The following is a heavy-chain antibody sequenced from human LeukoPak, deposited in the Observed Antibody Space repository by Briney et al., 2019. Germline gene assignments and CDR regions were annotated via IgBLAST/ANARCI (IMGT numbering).Heavy chain of an antibody. V-gene: IGHV3-23*01. Sequence: GGSLRLSCAASGFTVSSNYMSWVRQAPGKGLEWVSAISGSGGSTYYADSVKGRFTISRDNSKNTLYLQMNSLRAEDTAVYYCAKEDRNYYGSGSYYNVGAFDIWGQGTMVTVSS. D-gene: IGHD3-10*01. CDR1: GFTVSSNY. CDR2: ISGSGGST. J-gene: IGHJ3*02. CDR3: AKEDRNYYGSGSYYNVGAFDI.